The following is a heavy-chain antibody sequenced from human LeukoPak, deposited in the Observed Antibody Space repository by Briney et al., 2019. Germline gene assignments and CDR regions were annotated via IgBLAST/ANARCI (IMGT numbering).Heavy chain of an antibody. V-gene: IGHV1-18*01. J-gene: IGHJ4*02. Sequence: GASVKVSCKASGYTFTSYGISWVRQAPGQGLEWMGWISAYNGNTNYAQKLQGRVTMTTDTSTSTACMELRSLRSDDTAVYYCARDPPTPYYDFWSGYYREDYWGQGTLVTVSS. CDR2: ISAYNGNT. D-gene: IGHD3-3*01. CDR1: GYTFTSYG. CDR3: ARDPPTPYYDFWSGYYREDY.